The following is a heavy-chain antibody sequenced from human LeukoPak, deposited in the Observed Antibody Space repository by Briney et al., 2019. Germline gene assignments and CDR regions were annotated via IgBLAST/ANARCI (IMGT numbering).Heavy chain of an antibody. CDR3: AKNSYSGTVSLWDF. V-gene: IGHV3-23*01. J-gene: IGHJ3*01. CDR2: IRGSGGTT. CDR1: GFTFNNYA. Sequence: GGSLRLSCAASGFTFNNYAMSWVRQAPGKGLEWVSTIRGSGGTTYLADSVKGRFTVSRDNSKNTLYLHMNSLRAEDTAVYYCAKNSYSGTVSLWDFWGQGTMVTVSS. D-gene: IGHD1-26*01.